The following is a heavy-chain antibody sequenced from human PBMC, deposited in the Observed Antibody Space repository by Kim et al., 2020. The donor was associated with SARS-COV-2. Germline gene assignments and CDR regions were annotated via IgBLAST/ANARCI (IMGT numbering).Heavy chain of an antibody. D-gene: IGHD6-13*01. CDR3: ARTGPYSSSWRSHFDY. J-gene: IGHJ4*02. Sequence: GGSLRLSCAASGFTFSSYSMNWVRQAPGKGLEWVSYISSSSSTIYYADSVKGRFTISRDNAKNSLYLQMNSLRDEDTAVYYCARTGPYSSSWRSHFDYWGQGTLVTVSS. V-gene: IGHV3-48*02. CDR1: GFTFSSYS. CDR2: ISSSSSTI.